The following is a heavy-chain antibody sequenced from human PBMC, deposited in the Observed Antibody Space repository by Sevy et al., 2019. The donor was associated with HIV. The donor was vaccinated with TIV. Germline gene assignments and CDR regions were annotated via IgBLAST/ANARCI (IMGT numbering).Heavy chain of an antibody. Sequence: GGSLRLSCAASGFTFSSYGMHWVRQAPGKGLEWVAVIWYDGSNKYYADSVKGRFTISRDNSKNTLYLQMNSLRAEDTAVYYCARGYGDYRIDAFDNWGQWTMVTVSS. CDR1: GFTFSSYG. D-gene: IGHD4-17*01. CDR3: ARGYGDYRIDAFDN. CDR2: IWYDGSNK. V-gene: IGHV3-33*01. J-gene: IGHJ3*02.